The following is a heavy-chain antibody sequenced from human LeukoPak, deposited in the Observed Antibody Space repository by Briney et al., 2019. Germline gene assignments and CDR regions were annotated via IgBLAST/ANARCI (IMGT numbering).Heavy chain of an antibody. CDR3: ARDLKVGTTSRYFDL. CDR2: IYYSGST. V-gene: IGHV4-59*01. D-gene: IGHD1-7*01. J-gene: IGHJ2*01. CDR1: GGSISSYY. Sequence: SETLSLTCTVSGGSISSYYWSWIRQPPGKGLEWIGYIYYSGSTNYNPSLKSRVTISVDTSKNQFSLKLSSVTAADTAVYYCARDLKVGTTSRYFDLWGRGILVTVSS.